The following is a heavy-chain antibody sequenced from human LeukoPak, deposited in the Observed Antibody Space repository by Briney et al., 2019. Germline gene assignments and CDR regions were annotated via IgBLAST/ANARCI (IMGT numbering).Heavy chain of an antibody. Sequence: GGSLRHSCAAPGFTFSNYAMSWVRQAPGKGLEWVAVISYDGSNKYYADSVKGRFTISRDNSKNTLYLQMNSLRAEDTAVYYCARGTYYYGSGSYFDYWGQGTLVTVSS. CDR1: GFTFSNYA. J-gene: IGHJ4*02. V-gene: IGHV3-30-3*01. CDR3: ARGTYYYGSGSYFDY. CDR2: ISYDGSNK. D-gene: IGHD3-10*01.